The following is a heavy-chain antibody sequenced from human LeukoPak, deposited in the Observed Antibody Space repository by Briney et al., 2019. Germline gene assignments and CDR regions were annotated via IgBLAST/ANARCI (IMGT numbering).Heavy chain of an antibody. V-gene: IGHV4-34*01. CDR1: GGSFSGYY. CDR2: INHSGST. J-gene: IGHJ4*02. CDR3: ARGRGYYDSSGYSDLLFDY. D-gene: IGHD3-22*01. Sequence: SETLSLTCAAYGGSFSGYYWSWIRQPPGKGLEWIGEINHSGSTNYNPSLKSRVTISVDTSKNQFSLKLSSVTAADTAVYYCARGRGYYDSSGYSDLLFDYWGQGTLVTVSS.